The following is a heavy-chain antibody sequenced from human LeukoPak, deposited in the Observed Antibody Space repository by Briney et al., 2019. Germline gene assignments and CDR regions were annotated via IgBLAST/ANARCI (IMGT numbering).Heavy chain of an antibody. V-gene: IGHV3-15*01. CDR3: TTVTYYDSSGYYPDY. CDR1: GFTFSNAW. J-gene: IGHJ4*02. Sequence: GGSLRLSCAASGFTFSNAWMSWVRQAPGKGLEWVGRIKSKTDGGTTDYAAPVKGRFTISRDDSKNTLYLQMNSLKTEDTAVYYCTTVTYYDSSGYYPDYWGQGTLVTVSS. CDR2: IKSKTDGGTT. D-gene: IGHD3-22*01.